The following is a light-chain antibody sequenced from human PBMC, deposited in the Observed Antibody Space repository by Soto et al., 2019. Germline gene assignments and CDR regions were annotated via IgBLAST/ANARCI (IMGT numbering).Light chain of an antibody. V-gene: IGLV2-14*01. J-gene: IGLJ1*01. CDR2: EVS. CDR3: SSCTSSNTHV. CDR1: SSDVGGYNY. Sequence: QSLLTNPASVSGSPGQSITISCTGTSSDVGGYNYVSWYQQHPGKAPKLMIYEVSNRPSGVSNRFSGSKSGNTASLTISGLQAEDEADYYCSSCTSSNTHVFGTGTKVTVL.